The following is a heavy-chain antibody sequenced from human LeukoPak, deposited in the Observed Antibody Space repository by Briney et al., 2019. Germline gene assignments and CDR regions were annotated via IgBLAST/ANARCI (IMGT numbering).Heavy chain of an antibody. CDR1: GFTFSSYS. J-gene: IGHJ4*02. D-gene: IGHD3-22*01. CDR3: ARDRGTMMPDY. V-gene: IGHV3-48*01. CDR2: ISSSSSTI. Sequence: GGSLRLSCAASGFTFSSYSMNWVRQAPGKGLEWVSYISSSSSTIYYADSVKGRFTISRDNAKNSLYLQMNSLRAEDTAVYYCARDRGTMMPDYWGQGTLVTVSS.